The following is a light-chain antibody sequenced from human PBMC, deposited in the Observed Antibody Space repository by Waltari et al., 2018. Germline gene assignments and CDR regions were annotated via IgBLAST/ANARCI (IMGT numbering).Light chain of an antibody. CDR3: SARDSTGNQVI. Sequence: SSELTQDPAVSVALGQTVRITCQGDSLRRYDANWFHQKPGQAPVLVMHGNDYRPSGIPDRFSGSTSGETVSLTITGAQAEDEGDYYCSARDSTGNQVICGGGTKLTV. J-gene: IGLJ2*01. CDR2: GND. CDR1: SLRRYD. V-gene: IGLV3-19*01.